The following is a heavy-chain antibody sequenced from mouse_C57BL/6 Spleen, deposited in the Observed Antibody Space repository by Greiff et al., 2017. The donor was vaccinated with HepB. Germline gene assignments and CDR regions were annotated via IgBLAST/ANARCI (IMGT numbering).Heavy chain of an antibody. Sequence: EVQLQQSGAELVRPGASVKLSCTASGFNIKDDYMHWVKQRPEQGLEWIGWIDPENGDTEYASKFQGKATITADTSSNTAYLQLSSLTYEDTAVYYCTTDYYGSSYERAMDYWGQGTSVTVST. CDR1: GFNIKDDY. CDR3: TTDYYGSSYERAMDY. J-gene: IGHJ4*01. D-gene: IGHD1-1*01. CDR2: IDPENGDT. V-gene: IGHV14-4*01.